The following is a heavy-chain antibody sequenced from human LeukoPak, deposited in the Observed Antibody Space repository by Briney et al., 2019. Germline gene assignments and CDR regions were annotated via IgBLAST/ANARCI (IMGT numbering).Heavy chain of an antibody. Sequence: SETLSLTCTVSGGSISSHYWSWIRQPPGKGLEWIGYIYYSGSTNYNPSLKSRVTISVDTSKNQFSLKLSSVTAADTAVYYCASVRGRSWFDPWGQGTLVTVSS. J-gene: IGHJ5*02. CDR2: IYYSGST. V-gene: IGHV4-59*11. CDR3: ASVRGRSWFDP. CDR1: GGSISSHY. D-gene: IGHD1-14*01.